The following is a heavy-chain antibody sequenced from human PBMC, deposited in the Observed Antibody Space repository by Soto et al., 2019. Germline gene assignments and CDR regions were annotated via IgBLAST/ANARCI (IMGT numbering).Heavy chain of an antibody. Sequence: ASVKVSCKASGYTFTSYDINWVRQATGQGLEWMGWMNPNSGNTGYAQKFQGRVTMTRNTSISTAYMELSSLRSEDTAVYYCARAMVRGVIIWFTNAFDIWGQGTMVTVSS. CDR3: ARAMVRGVIIWFTNAFDI. CDR2: MNPNSGNT. D-gene: IGHD3-10*01. CDR1: GYTFTSYD. J-gene: IGHJ3*02. V-gene: IGHV1-8*01.